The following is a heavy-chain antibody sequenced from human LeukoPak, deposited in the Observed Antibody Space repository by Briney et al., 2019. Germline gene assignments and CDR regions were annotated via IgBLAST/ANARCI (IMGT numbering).Heavy chain of an antibody. CDR3: ARDSGSSWFDY. Sequence: KPSETLSLTCTVSGGSISSYYWSWIRQPPGKGLEWIGYTYYSGSTNYNPSLKSRVTISVDTSKNQFSLKLSSVTAADTAVYYCARDSGSSWFDYWGQGTLVTVSS. V-gene: IGHV4-59*01. D-gene: IGHD6-13*01. CDR2: TYYSGST. CDR1: GGSISSYY. J-gene: IGHJ4*02.